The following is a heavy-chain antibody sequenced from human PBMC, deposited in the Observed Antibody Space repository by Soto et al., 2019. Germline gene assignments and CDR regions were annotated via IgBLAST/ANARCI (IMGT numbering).Heavy chain of an antibody. Sequence: PSETLSLTCTVSGGSISSGGYYWSWIRQHPGKGLEWIGYIYYSGSTYYNPSLKSRVTISVDTSKNQFSLKLSSVTAADTAVYYCARDVRRPVSLSSGYHRYGMDVWGQGTTVPSP. CDR3: ARDVRRPVSLSSGYHRYGMDV. V-gene: IGHV4-31*03. D-gene: IGHD3-22*01. CDR1: GGSISSGGYY. CDR2: IYYSGST. J-gene: IGHJ6*02.